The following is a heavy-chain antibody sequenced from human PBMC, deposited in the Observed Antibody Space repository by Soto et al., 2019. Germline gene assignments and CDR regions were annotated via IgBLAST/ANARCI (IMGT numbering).Heavy chain of an antibody. CDR2: IYNSGTT. V-gene: IGHV4-31*03. CDR1: GGSITRGGYY. CDR3: ARDPAP. Sequence: QVQLQESGPGLVKPSETLSLTCTVSGGSITRGGYYWSWIRQHPGKVLEWFGYIYNSGTTYYNPSLKSRVTISVDTSKNQFSLKLTSVTAADTAVYYCARDPAPWGKGTLVTVSS. J-gene: IGHJ5*02.